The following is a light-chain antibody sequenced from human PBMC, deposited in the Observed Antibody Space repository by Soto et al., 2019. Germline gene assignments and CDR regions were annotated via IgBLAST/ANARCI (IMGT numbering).Light chain of an antibody. Sequence: DIVMTQSPGTLSVSPGERATLSCRASQSVGNNLAWYQQKPGQAPRLLIHGASTRATGIPARFSGSGSGTEFTLTISSLQAEDFAVYSCQHQSSWPRTFGQGTKVEIK. CDR2: GAS. J-gene: IGKJ1*01. V-gene: IGKV3-15*01. CDR1: QSVGNN. CDR3: QHQSSWPRT.